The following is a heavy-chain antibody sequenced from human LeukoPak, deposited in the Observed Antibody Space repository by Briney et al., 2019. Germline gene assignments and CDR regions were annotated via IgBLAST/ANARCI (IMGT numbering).Heavy chain of an antibody. CDR2: IYYSGST. J-gene: IGHJ5*02. D-gene: IGHD6-13*01. CDR3: ARGAIAGATP. V-gene: IGHV4-59*01. Sequence: SETLSLTCTVSGGSISSYYWSWIRQPPGKGLEWIGYIYYSGSTNYNPSLKSRVTISVDTSKNQFSLKLSSVTAADTAVYYCARGAIAGATPWGQGTLVTVSS. CDR1: GGSISSYY.